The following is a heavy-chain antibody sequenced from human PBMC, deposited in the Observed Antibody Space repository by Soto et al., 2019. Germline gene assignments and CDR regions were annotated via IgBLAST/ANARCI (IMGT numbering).Heavy chain of an antibody. V-gene: IGHV3-30*18. D-gene: IGHD5-18*01. J-gene: IGHJ6*02. CDR2: ISYDGSNK. Sequence: QVQLVESGGGVVQPGRSLRLSCAASGFTFSSYGMHWVRQAPGKGLEWVAVISYDGSNKYYADSVKGRFTISRDNSKNTLYLQMNSLRAEDTAVYYCAKDRRGHSYGHQYYYYYGMDVWGQGTTVTVSS. CDR1: GFTFSSYG. CDR3: AKDRRGHSYGHQYYYYYGMDV.